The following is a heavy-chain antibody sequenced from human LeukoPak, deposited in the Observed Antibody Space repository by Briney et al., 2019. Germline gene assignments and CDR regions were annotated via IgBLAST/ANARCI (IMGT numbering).Heavy chain of an antibody. CDR3: ASRLWSSPNYNYYMDA. D-gene: IGHD5-18*01. CDR2: VNHSGTT. V-gene: IGHV4-34*01. CDR1: GGSFSASY. J-gene: IGHJ6*03. Sequence: SETLSLTCAVYGGSFSASYWSWIRQSPGKGLGWIGEVNHSGTTNYNPSLKSRVTVSVDTSMNQFSLNLRSVTAADTAVYYCASRLWSSPNYNYYMDAWGQATPVTVSS.